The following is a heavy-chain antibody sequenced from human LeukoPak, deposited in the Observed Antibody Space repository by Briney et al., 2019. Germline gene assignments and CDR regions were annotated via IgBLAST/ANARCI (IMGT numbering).Heavy chain of an antibody. Sequence: SETLSLTCSVSGGSITGISYYWGWIRQPPGKGLEWIGSMYYSGSTYYNPSLKSRVTISVDTSKNQFSLKLSSVTAADTAVYYCARHYYDSTGYYYFDYWGQGTLVTVSS. CDR3: ARHYYDSTGYYYFDY. CDR1: GGSITGISYY. V-gene: IGHV4-39*01. CDR2: MYYSGST. J-gene: IGHJ4*02. D-gene: IGHD3-22*01.